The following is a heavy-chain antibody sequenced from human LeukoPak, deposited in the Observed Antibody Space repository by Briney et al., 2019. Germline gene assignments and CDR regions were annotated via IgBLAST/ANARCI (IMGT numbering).Heavy chain of an antibody. Sequence: GGSLRLSCAASGFTFSGSAMHWVRQASGKGLEWVGRIRSKANNYATASAASVKGRFTFSRDESKNTAYLQMNSLKTEDTAVYYCTSSGSYLDAFDIWGQGTVVTVS. V-gene: IGHV3-73*01. CDR2: IRSKANNYAT. CDR1: GFTFSGSA. D-gene: IGHD1-26*01. CDR3: TSSGSYLDAFDI. J-gene: IGHJ3*02.